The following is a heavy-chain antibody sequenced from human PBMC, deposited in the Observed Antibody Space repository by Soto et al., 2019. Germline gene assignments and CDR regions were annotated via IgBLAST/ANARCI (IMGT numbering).Heavy chain of an antibody. J-gene: IGHJ6*03. Sequence: LSLTCTVSGGSISSYYWSWIRQPPGKGLEWIGYIYYSGNTNYNPSLKSRVTISVDTSKNQFSLKLSSVTAADTALYYCARALAPPHYYYYYYMDVWAKGTTVTVSS. V-gene: IGHV4-59*01. CDR1: GGSISSYY. CDR2: IYYSGNT. CDR3: ARALAPPHYYYYYYMDV. D-gene: IGHD3-16*02.